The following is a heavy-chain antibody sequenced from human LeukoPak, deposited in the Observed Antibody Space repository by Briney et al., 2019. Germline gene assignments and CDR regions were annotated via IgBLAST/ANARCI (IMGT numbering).Heavy chain of an antibody. D-gene: IGHD6-13*01. CDR3: ARGGYSSSWYHFDY. J-gene: IGHJ4*02. CDR1: GFTVSSNY. CDR2: IYSGGTT. V-gene: IGHV3-53*01. Sequence: GGSLRLSCAASGFTVSSNYMSWVRQAPGKGLEWVSVIYSGGTTNYADSVKGRFTTSRDNSKNTLFLQMNSLRAEDTAVYYCARGGYSSSWYHFDYWGQGTLVTVSS.